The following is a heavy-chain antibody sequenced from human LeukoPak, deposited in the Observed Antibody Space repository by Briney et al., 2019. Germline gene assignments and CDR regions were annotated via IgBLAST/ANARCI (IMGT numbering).Heavy chain of an antibody. J-gene: IGHJ4*02. D-gene: IGHD3-22*01. V-gene: IGHV3-30-3*01. CDR1: GFTFSSYA. CDR3: AKRGKHYYDSSGYYFDY. Sequence: GGSLRLSCAASGFTFSSYAMHWVRQAPGKGLEWVAVISYDGSNKYYADSVKGRFTISRDNSKNTLYLQMNSLRAEDTAVYYCAKRGKHYYDSSGYYFDYWGQGTLVTVSS. CDR2: ISYDGSNK.